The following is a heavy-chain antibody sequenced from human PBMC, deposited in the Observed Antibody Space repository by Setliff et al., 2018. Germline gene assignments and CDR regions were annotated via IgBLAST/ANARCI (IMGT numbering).Heavy chain of an antibody. J-gene: IGHJ6*03. CDR1: GYTFSSYY. CDR3: ARGIVAYASWYPNKHAYYFYMDV. D-gene: IGHD6-13*01. CDR2: INPSGENT. V-gene: IGHV1-46*01. Sequence: ASVKVSCKASGYTFSSYYIHWVRQAPGQGLKWLGVINPSGENTNYAQKFQGRVNMTRDTSTSTAYMELRSLKSEDAAIYYCARGIVAYASWYPNKHAYYFYMDVWGNGTTVTVSS.